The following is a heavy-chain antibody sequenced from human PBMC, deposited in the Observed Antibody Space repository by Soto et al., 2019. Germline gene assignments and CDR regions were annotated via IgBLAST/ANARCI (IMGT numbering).Heavy chain of an antibody. CDR2: INHSGNT. J-gene: IGHJ5*02. D-gene: IGHD6-13*01. Sequence: SETLSLTCAVYGGSFSGYYWSWIRQSPDKGLEWIGEINHSGNTNHNPSLKSRVTISVDTSKNQFSLKLNSVIAADTAVYYCARAPGGSSWSYNWFDPWGQGTLVTVSS. CDR3: ARAPGGSSWSYNWFDP. CDR1: GGSFSGYY. V-gene: IGHV4-34*01.